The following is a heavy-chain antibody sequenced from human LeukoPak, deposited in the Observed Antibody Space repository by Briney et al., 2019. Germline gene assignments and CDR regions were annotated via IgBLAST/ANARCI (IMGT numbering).Heavy chain of an antibody. D-gene: IGHD4-17*01. V-gene: IGHV4-30-2*01. J-gene: IGHJ6*02. CDR3: ARGGDYGSGYYFYGMDV. CDR2: IYHSGST. CDR1: GGSISSGGYS. Sequence: SETLSLTCAVSGGSISSGGYSWSWIRQPPGKGLEWIGYIYHSGSTYYNPSLKSRVTISVDRSKNQFSLKLSSVTAADTAVYYCARGGDYGSGYYFYGMDVWGQGTTVTVSS.